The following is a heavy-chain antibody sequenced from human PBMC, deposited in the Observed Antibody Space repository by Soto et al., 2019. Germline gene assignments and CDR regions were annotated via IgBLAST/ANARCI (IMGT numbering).Heavy chain of an antibody. CDR3: ARERTGTTSMDV. CDR1: GYNFTSYV. CDR2: MNPNSGKT. D-gene: IGHD1-1*01. J-gene: IGHJ6*02. V-gene: IGHV1-8*01. Sequence: QVPLVQSGTEVKKPGASVKVSCKASGYNFTSYVISWVRQATGQGLEWMGWMNPNSGKTGYAQKFQGRVTMTRNTAISTAYMELSSLKSEDTAVYYCARERTGTTSMDVWGQGTTVTVSS.